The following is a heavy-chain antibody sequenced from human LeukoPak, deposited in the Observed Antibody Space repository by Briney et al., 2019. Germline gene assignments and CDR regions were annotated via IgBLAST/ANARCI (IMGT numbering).Heavy chain of an antibody. V-gene: IGHV3-21*01. J-gene: IGHJ4*02. CDR3: ATRYCTSTNCYAFDY. D-gene: IGHD2-2*01. Sequence: VGTLRLSSAASGFTFSSYSMNWVPEAPGKGRECGSSIRTSSSHIFNADSLQGRFTISRDNAQNSLYLQMNSLRAEDTAVYYCATRYCTSTNCYAFDYWGQGTLVTVSP. CDR2: IRTSSSHI. CDR1: GFTFSSYS.